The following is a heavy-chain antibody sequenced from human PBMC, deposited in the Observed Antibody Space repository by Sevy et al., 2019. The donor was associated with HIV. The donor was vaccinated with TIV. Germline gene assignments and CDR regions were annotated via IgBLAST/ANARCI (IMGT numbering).Heavy chain of an antibody. D-gene: IGHD5-12*01. CDR3: ARLDPSGPRDY. CDR2: IHYKGTT. CDR1: GDSISGTDYS. Sequence: SENLSLTCTVSGDSISGTDYSWGWIRQPPGKGLEWIGNIHYKGTTYYNPSLKSRVTVSVDTSKNQFSLRLSSVSAADTAVYYSARLDPSGPRDYWGQGTLVTVSS. V-gene: IGHV4-39*01. J-gene: IGHJ4*02.